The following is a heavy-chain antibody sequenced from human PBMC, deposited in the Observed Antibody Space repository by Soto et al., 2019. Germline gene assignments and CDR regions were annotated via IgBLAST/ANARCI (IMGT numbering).Heavy chain of an antibody. CDR1: GVTFSSYS. J-gene: IGHJ3*02. Sequence: GSVRLSCAASGVTFSSYSMNWVRQAPGKGLEWVSYISSSSSTIYYADSVKGRFTISRDNAKNSLYLQMNSMRDEDTAVYYCARPMYSSSHDAFDIWGQGTMVTVSS. CDR3: ARPMYSSSHDAFDI. V-gene: IGHV3-48*02. D-gene: IGHD6-13*01. CDR2: ISSSSSTI.